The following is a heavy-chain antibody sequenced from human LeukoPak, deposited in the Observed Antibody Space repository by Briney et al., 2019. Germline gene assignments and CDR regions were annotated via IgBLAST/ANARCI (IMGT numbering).Heavy chain of an antibody. CDR1: GFTVSSDY. D-gene: IGHD3-10*01. CDR3: ARNYYGSGSCAFDI. V-gene: IGHV3-53*01. Sequence: GGSLRLSCAASGFTVSSDYMSWVRQAPGKGLEWVSIIYSGGSTYYADSVKGRFTISRDNSKNTLYLQMNSLRAEDTAVYYCARNYYGSGSCAFDIWGQGTMVTVSS. J-gene: IGHJ3*02. CDR2: IYSGGST.